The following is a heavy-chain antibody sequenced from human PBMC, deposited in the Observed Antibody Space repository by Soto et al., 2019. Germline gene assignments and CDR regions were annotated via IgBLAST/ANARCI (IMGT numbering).Heavy chain of an antibody. CDR1: GGSISSYY. CDR3: ARRAYSSGWYYFDY. V-gene: IGHV4-59*08. J-gene: IGHJ4*02. CDR2: IYYSGST. D-gene: IGHD6-19*01. Sequence: SETLSLTCTVSGGSISSYYWSWIRQPPGKGLEWIGYIYYSGSTNYNPSLKSRVTISVDTSKNQFSLKLSSVTAADTAVYYCARRAYSSGWYYFDYWGQGTLVTVSS.